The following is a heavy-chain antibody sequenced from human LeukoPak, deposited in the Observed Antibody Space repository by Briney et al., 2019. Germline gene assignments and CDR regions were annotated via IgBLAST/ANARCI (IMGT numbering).Heavy chain of an antibody. D-gene: IGHD5-18*01. J-gene: IGHJ6*02. CDR2: IIPIFGTA. V-gene: IGHV1-69*13. CDR1: GGTFSSYA. Sequence: EASVKVSCKASGGTFSSYAISWVRQAPGQGLESMGGIIPIFGTANYAQKFQGRVTITADESTSTAYMELSSLRSEDTAVYYCARNSGYSYGRGPDYYYYYGMDVWGQGTTVTVSS. CDR3: ARNSGYSYGRGPDYYYYYGMDV.